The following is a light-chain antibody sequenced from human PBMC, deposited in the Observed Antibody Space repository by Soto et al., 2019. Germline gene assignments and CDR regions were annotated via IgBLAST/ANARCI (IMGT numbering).Light chain of an antibody. V-gene: IGLV3-21*02. CDR2: NDR. CDR3: QMWDTSSNHPVV. Sequence: SYELTQPPSVSVAPGQTARITCGGNKIGSKSVHWCQQKPGQAPVLVVYNDRDRPSGIPERFSGSNSGNTATLTISRVEAGDEADYYCQMWDTSSNHPVVFGGGTKLTVL. CDR1: KIGSKS. J-gene: IGLJ2*01.